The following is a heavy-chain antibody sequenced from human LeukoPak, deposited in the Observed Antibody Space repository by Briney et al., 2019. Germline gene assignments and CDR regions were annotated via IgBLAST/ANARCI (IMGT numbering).Heavy chain of an antibody. D-gene: IGHD3-10*01. CDR2: IYTSGST. V-gene: IGHV4-4*07. CDR1: GGSISSYY. J-gene: IGHJ4*02. CDR3: ARSDYYGLLDY. Sequence: SETLSLTCTVSGGSISSYYWSWIRQPAGKGLEWIGRIYTSGSTTYNPSLKSRVTISVDMSKNQFSLKLSSVTAADTAVYYCARSDYYGLLDYWGQGTLVTVSS.